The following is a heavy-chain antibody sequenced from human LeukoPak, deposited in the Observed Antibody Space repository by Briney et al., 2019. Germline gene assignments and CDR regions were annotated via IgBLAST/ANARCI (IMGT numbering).Heavy chain of an antibody. CDR1: GGSISSGGYS. Sequence: PSETLSLTCAVSGGSISSGGYSWSWIRQPPGKGLEWIGYISHSGSTHYNPSLKSRVTISVDRSKNQFSLKLTSVTAADTAVYYCARYSSTWPYWYFDLWGRGTLVTVSS. CDR3: ARYSSTWPYWYFDL. D-gene: IGHD6-13*01. J-gene: IGHJ2*01. V-gene: IGHV4-30-2*01. CDR2: ISHSGST.